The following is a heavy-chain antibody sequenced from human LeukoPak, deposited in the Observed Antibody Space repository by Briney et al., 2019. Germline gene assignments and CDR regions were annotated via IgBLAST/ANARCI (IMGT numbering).Heavy chain of an antibody. CDR3: ARDQQVVPAAPDAFDI. CDR1: GGSISSGGYY. V-gene: IGHV4-30-2*01. Sequence: PSETLSLTCTVSGGSISSGGYYWSWIRQPPGKGLEWIGYIYHSGSTYYNPSLKSRVTISVDRSKNQFSLKLSSVTAADTAVYYCARDQQVVPAAPDAFDIWGQGTMVTVSS. J-gene: IGHJ3*02. CDR2: IYHSGST. D-gene: IGHD2-2*01.